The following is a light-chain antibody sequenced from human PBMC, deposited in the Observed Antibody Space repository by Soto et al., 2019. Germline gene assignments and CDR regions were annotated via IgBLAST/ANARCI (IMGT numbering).Light chain of an antibody. V-gene: IGKV1-12*01. Sequence: DIQMTQSPSSVSASVGDRVSITCRTSQNINNWLAWYQQKPGKAPKLLIYAASSLHSGVPSRFSGSGSGTDFTLTISSLQPEDFATYYCQEPNSFPRTFGQGTKVDIK. CDR1: QNINNW. CDR3: QEPNSFPRT. CDR2: AAS. J-gene: IGKJ1*01.